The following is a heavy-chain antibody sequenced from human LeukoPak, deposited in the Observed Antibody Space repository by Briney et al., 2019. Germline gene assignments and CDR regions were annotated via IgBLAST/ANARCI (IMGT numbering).Heavy chain of an antibody. V-gene: IGHV1-2*02. D-gene: IGHD4-11*01. Sequence: ASVKVSCKASGYTFTGYYMHWVRQAPGQGLEWMGWINPNSGGTNYAQKFQGRVTMTRDTSISTAYMELSRLRSDDTALYYCARTVSQFDAFDIWGQGTMVTVSS. J-gene: IGHJ3*02. CDR3: ARTVSQFDAFDI. CDR1: GYTFTGYY. CDR2: INPNSGGT.